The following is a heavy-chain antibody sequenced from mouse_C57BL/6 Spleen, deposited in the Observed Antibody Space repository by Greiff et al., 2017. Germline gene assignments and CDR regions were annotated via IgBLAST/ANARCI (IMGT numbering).Heavy chain of an antibody. Sequence: QVQLQQPGAELVRPGSSVKLSCKASGYTFTSYWMHWVKQRPIQGLEWIGNIDPSDSETHYNQKFKDKATLAVDKSSSTAYMQLSSLTSEDSAVYYCARDGNFYYYAMDDWGKGTSVTVSS. CDR3: ARDGNFYYYAMDD. V-gene: IGHV1-52*01. CDR2: IDPSDSET. D-gene: IGHD2-1*01. J-gene: IGHJ4*01. CDR1: GYTFTSYW.